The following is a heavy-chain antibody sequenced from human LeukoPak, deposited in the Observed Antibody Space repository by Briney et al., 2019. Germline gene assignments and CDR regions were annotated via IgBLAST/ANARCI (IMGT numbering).Heavy chain of an antibody. CDR2: IIPILGIA. CDR3: ARDKNYYDSSGYCFDY. V-gene: IGHV1-69*04. Sequence: AASVKVSCKASGGTFSSYAISWVRQAPGQGLEWMGRIIPILGIANYAQKFQGRVTITADKSTSTAYMELSSLRSEDTAVYYCARDKNYYDSSGYCFDYWGQGTLVTVSS. J-gene: IGHJ4*02. D-gene: IGHD3-22*01. CDR1: GGTFSSYA.